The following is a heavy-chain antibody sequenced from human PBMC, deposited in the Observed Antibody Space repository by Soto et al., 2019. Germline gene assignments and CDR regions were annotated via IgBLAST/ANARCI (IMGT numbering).Heavy chain of an antibody. V-gene: IGHV3-23*01. J-gene: IGHJ4*02. CDR1: GITFSTYV. D-gene: IGHD6-13*01. Sequence: EVQLLESGGGLVQPGWSLRLSCAASGITFSTYVMCWVRQAPGKGPEWVSGISREGGRTFYADSVKGRFTISRDNSKNTLYLQMNRLWVQDTAVYYCAKDPPIASDGPTLDYWDQGTLVTVSS. CDR2: ISREGGRT. CDR3: AKDPPIASDGPTLDY.